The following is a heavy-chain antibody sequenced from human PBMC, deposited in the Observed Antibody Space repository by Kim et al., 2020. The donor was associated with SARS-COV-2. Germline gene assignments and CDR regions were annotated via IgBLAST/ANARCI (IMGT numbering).Heavy chain of an antibody. CDR2: ISHTGST. CDR1: GASISSGNW. Sequence: SETLSLTCAVSGASISSGNWWSWVRQPPGKGLEWIAEISHTGSTKYNPSLESRVTISADNSKNQFSLRLSSLTAADTAVYYCAKVDDYWGPGTLVTVSS. V-gene: IGHV4-4*02. CDR3: AKVDDY. J-gene: IGHJ4*02.